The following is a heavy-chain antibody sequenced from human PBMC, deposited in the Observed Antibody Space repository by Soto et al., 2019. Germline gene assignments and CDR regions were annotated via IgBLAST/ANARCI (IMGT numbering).Heavy chain of an antibody. Sequence: SETLSLTCAVYGESFSDYYWSWMRQPPGKGLEWIGEINHSGSTNYNPSLKSRVTISVDTSKNQFSLKLTSVTAADTAVYYCARGHPPFGSFPYWGQGTQVTVSS. D-gene: IGHD2-15*01. J-gene: IGHJ4*02. CDR3: ARGHPPFGSFPY. CDR2: INHSGST. V-gene: IGHV4-34*01. CDR1: GESFSDYY.